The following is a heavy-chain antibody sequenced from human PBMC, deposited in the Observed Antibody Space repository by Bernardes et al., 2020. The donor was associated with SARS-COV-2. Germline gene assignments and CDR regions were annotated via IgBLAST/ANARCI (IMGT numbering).Heavy chain of an antibody. CDR3: ARARDYYDSSGYQGFDY. Sequence: SETLSLTCAVYGGSFSGYYWSWIRQPPGKGLEWIGEINHSGSTNYNPSLKSRVTISVDTSKNQFSLKLSSVTAADTAVYYCARARDYYDSSGYQGFDYWGQGTLVTVSS. V-gene: IGHV4-34*01. CDR2: INHSGST. D-gene: IGHD3-22*01. J-gene: IGHJ4*02. CDR1: GGSFSGYY.